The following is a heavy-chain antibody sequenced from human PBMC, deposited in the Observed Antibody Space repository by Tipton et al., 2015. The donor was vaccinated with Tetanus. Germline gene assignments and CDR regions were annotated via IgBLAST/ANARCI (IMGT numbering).Heavy chain of an antibody. D-gene: IGHD6-13*01. V-gene: IGHV4-39*01. Sequence: LRLSCTVSGGSINRDTYYWVWIRQTPERGLEWIGNLHFSGNAYYNPSLKSRVTMSIDTSKNLFSLRLTAVTAADTTDYYCARISSNWYQVDYWGHGILVTVSS. CDR2: LHFSGNA. J-gene: IGHJ4*01. CDR1: GGSINRDTYY. CDR3: ARISSNWYQVDY.